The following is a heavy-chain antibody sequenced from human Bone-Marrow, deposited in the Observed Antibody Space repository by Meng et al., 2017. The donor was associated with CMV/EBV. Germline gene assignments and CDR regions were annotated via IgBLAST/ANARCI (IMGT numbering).Heavy chain of an antibody. CDR3: ARHAPGIAVADAFDI. D-gene: IGHD6-19*01. J-gene: IGHJ3*02. CDR2: IYYSGST. Sequence: SETLSLTCTVSGGSISSSSYYWGWLRQPPGKGLEWIGSIYYSGSTYYNPSLKSRVTISVDTSKNQFSLKLSSVTAADTAVYYCARHAPGIAVADAFDIWGQGTMVTVSS. CDR1: GGSISSSSYY. V-gene: IGHV4-39*01.